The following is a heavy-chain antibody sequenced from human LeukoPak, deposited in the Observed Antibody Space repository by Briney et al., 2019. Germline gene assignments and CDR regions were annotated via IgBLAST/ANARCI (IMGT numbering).Heavy chain of an antibody. V-gene: IGHV1-46*01. J-gene: IGHJ6*02. CDR2: IDPSGGST. Sequence: ASEKVSCKASGYTFTSYYMHWVRQAPGQGLEWRGMIDPSGGSTSYAQKFQGRVTMTRDTSTSTVYMELSSLRSEDTAVYYCARDRGGCSSTSCYNYYYYYYGMDVWGQGTTVTVSS. D-gene: IGHD2-2*02. CDR3: ARDRGGCSSTSCYNYYYYYYGMDV. CDR1: GYTFTSYY.